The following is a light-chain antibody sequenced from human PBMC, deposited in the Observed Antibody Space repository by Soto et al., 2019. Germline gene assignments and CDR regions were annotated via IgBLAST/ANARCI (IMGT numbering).Light chain of an antibody. Sequence: QSALTQPASVSGSPGQSITISCTGTSNDVGSSNYVSWYQQHPGKAPKLIIYEVSDRPSGVSNRFSGSKSGNTASLTTSGLQVEDAANYYCCSHTGRSPYVFGIGTKLTVL. CDR1: SNDVGSSNY. CDR3: CSHTGRSPYV. V-gene: IGLV2-14*01. J-gene: IGLJ1*01. CDR2: EVS.